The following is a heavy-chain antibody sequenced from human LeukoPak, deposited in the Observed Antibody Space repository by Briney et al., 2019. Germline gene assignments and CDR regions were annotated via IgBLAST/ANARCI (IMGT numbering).Heavy chain of an antibody. J-gene: IGHJ3*02. CDR1: GFTFSSYS. CDR3: ARDNYYDSSGYRSDAFDI. D-gene: IGHD3-22*01. CDR2: ISSSSSYI. Sequence: PGGSLRLSCAASGFTFSSYSMNWVRQAPGKGLEWVSSISSSSSYIYYADSVKGRFTISRDNAKNSLYLQMNSLRAEDTAVYYCARDNYYDSSGYRSDAFDIWGQGTMVTVSP. V-gene: IGHV3-21*01.